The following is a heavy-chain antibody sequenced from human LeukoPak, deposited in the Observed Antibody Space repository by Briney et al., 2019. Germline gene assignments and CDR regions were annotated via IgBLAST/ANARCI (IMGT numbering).Heavy chain of an antibody. CDR2: FDPEDGET. J-gene: IGHJ4*02. CDR1: GYTLTELS. CDR3: ARRPRSTGYGDRQPTFDY. Sequence: ASVKVSCKVSGYTLTELSMHWVRQAPGKGLEWMGGFDPEDGETIYAQKFQGRVTMTRDTSISTAYMELSRLRSDDTAVYYCARRPRSTGYGDRQPTFDYWGQGTLVTVSS. V-gene: IGHV1-24*01. D-gene: IGHD4-17*01.